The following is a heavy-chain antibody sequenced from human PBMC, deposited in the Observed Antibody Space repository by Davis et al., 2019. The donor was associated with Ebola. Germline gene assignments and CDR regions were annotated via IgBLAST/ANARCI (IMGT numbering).Heavy chain of an antibody. CDR3: ARVATDWFDP. CDR2: IKSDGSST. CDR1: GFTFSSYW. Sequence: PGGSLRLSCAASGFTFSSYWMHWVRHAPGKGLVWVSCIKSDGSSTNYADSVKGRFTISRDNAKNTLYLQMNSLRVEDAGLYFCARVATDWFDPWGQGTLVTVSS. V-gene: IGHV3-74*01. J-gene: IGHJ5*02.